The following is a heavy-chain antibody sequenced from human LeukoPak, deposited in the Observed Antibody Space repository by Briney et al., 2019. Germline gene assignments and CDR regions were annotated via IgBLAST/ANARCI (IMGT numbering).Heavy chain of an antibody. Sequence: GGSLRLSCAASGLTFSSHWMHWVRQAPGKGLEWVSYIGSSSSTIYYADSVKGRFTISRDNAKNSLYLQMNSLRDEDTAVYYCARTTAMVHDYWGQGTLVTVSS. J-gene: IGHJ4*02. V-gene: IGHV3-48*02. CDR2: IGSSSSTI. CDR1: GLTFSSHW. D-gene: IGHD5-18*01. CDR3: ARTTAMVHDY.